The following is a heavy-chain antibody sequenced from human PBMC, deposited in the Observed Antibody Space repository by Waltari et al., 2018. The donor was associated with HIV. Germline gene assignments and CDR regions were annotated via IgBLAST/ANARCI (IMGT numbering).Heavy chain of an antibody. CDR2: ISGSADST. J-gene: IGHJ4*02. CDR3: TLFNY. V-gene: IGHV3-23*01. Sequence: EVQLLESGGGLVQPGGSLRLSCTAFGFTFSSHAMSWVRHTPGEGLEWVSAISGSADSTYYADSVKGRFTVSRDNSKNTLYLQLNSLRAEDTAVYYCTLFNYWGQGTLVTVSS. CDR1: GFTFSSHA.